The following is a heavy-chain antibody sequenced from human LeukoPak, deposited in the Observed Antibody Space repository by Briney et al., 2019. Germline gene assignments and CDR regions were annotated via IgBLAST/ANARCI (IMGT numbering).Heavy chain of an antibody. Sequence: PSETLSLTCAVSGSSIGSFSYWAWIRQSPGKGLEWIATIDPSGSTFYNPSPRSRVTLSVGTSKIHFSFNLSSVTAADTAVYYCARDVWDYYGSSTYNQRHYYFDFWGRGTLVTVSS. D-gene: IGHD3-22*01. J-gene: IGHJ4*02. CDR3: ARDVWDYYGSSTYNQRHYYFDF. V-gene: IGHV4-38-2*02. CDR2: IDPSGST. CDR1: GSSIGSFSY.